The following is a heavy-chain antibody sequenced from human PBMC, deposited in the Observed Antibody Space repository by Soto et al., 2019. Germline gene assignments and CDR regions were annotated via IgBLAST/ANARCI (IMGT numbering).Heavy chain of an antibody. CDR1: GYSFIRYW. J-gene: IGHJ4*02. CDR2: IFPHDSDT. CDR3: ATLSLGEQPFDY. D-gene: IGHD1-1*01. Sequence: LKISCKTSGYSFIRYWIGWVRQMPGKGLESMGIIFPHDSDTRYSPSFQGQVTISADKSVSTAYLQWSSLKASDTAMYYCATLSLGEQPFDYWGQGTLVTVSS. V-gene: IGHV5-51*01.